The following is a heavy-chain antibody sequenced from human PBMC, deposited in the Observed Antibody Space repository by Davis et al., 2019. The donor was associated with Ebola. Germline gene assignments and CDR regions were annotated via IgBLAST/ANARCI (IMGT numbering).Heavy chain of an antibody. Sequence: ESLKISCTTSGITISDFYMSWIRQSPGKGLEWIGYGYYGGRTDYNPSLKSRAIISVDTSKNHFSLNLSSVTAADTAIYYCARSVFYDSTGYYVHWYYDLWGRGTLVTVSS. D-gene: IGHD3-22*01. J-gene: IGHJ2*01. CDR3: ARSVFYDSTGYYVHWYYDL. CDR1: GITISDFY. CDR2: GYYGGRT. V-gene: IGHV4-59*01.